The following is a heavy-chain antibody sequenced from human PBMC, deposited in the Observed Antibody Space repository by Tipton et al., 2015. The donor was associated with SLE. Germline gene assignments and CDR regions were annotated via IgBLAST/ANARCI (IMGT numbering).Heavy chain of an antibody. CDR1: GGSISSGSYY. D-gene: IGHD2-2*01. CDR2: IYTSGST. V-gene: IGHV4-61*02. J-gene: IGHJ5*02. CDR3: ARTWVVVPALLDP. Sequence: TLSLTCTVSGGSISSGSYYWSWIRQPAGKGLEWIGRIYTSGSTNYNPSLKSRVTISVDTSKNQFSLKLSSVTAADTAVYYCARTWVVVPALLDPWGQGTLVTVSS.